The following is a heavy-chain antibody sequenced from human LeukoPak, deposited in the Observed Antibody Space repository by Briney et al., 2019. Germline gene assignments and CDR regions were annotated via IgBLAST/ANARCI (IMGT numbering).Heavy chain of an antibody. J-gene: IGHJ6*03. V-gene: IGHV3-30*02. CDR1: GFIFSTYG. CDR3: AKPAYAGYYYYMDV. CDR2: IRYDGSNK. Sequence: GGSLRLSCTASGFIFSTYGMHWVRQAPGKGLEWVAFIRYDGSNKYYADSVKGRFTISRDNSKNTLSLQMNSLRAEDTAVYYCAKPAYAGYYYYMDVWGKGTTVTVSS. D-gene: IGHD3-16*01.